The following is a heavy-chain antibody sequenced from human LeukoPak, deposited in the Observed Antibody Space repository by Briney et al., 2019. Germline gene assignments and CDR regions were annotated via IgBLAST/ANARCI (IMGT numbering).Heavy chain of an antibody. CDR3: ARVGVGATNFDY. D-gene: IGHD1-26*01. CDR1: GGSISSYY. Sequence: SETLSLTCTVSGGSISSYYWGWIRQPPGKGLEWIGSIYYSGSTYYNPSLKSRVTISVDTSKNQFSLKLSSVTAADTAVYYCARVGVGATNFDYWGQGTLVTVSS. V-gene: IGHV4-39*07. CDR2: IYYSGST. J-gene: IGHJ4*02.